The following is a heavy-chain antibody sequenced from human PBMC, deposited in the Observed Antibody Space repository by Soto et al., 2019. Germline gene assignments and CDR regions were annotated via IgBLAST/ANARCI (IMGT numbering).Heavy chain of an antibody. V-gene: IGHV1-2*04. D-gene: IGHD4-17*01. CDR1: RYSFTGYY. Sequence: GVSVEVSCKASRYSFTGYYMHWVRQAPGQGLEWMGWINPNSGGTNYAQKFQGWVTMTRDTSISTAYMELSRLRSDDTAVYYCARDFDYGDYNWFGPWGQGTLVTVSS. CDR2: INPNSGGT. CDR3: ARDFDYGDYNWFGP. J-gene: IGHJ5*02.